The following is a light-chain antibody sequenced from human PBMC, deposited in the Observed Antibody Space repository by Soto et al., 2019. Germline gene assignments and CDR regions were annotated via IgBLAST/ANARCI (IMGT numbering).Light chain of an antibody. J-gene: IGLJ1*01. V-gene: IGLV2-14*01. CDR1: SSDVGGYNY. CDR3: SSYTSSNTFV. Sequence: QSALTQPASVSGSPGQSITISCTGTSSDVGGYNYVSWYQQHPGKAPKVMIYEVSNRPSGVSNRFSGSKSGNTASLTISGLQAEDEADYYCSSYTSSNTFVFGTGTKLPS. CDR2: EVS.